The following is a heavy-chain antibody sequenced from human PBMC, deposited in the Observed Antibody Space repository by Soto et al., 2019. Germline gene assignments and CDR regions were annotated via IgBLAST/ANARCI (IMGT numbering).Heavy chain of an antibody. CDR3: AKDRSRPNRYCSGGSCYSEVHY. Sequence: HPGGSLRLSCAASGFTFSSYAMSWVRQAPGKWLEWVSAISGSGGSTYYADSVKGRFTISRDNSKNTLYLQMNSLRAEDTAVYYCAKDRSRPNRYCSGGSCYSEVHYWGQGTLVTVSS. CDR2: ISGSGGST. J-gene: IGHJ4*02. V-gene: IGHV3-23*01. CDR1: GFTFSSYA. D-gene: IGHD2-15*01.